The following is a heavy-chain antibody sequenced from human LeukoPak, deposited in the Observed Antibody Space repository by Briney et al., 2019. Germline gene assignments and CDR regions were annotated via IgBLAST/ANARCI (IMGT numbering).Heavy chain of an antibody. CDR1: GFTFSDYG. CDR3: ARDSGSHLRGWYFDL. D-gene: IGHD1-26*01. CDR2: IWYDGSNK. V-gene: IGHV3-30*02. J-gene: IGHJ2*01. Sequence: GGSLRLSCTASGFTFSDYGMHWVRQAPGKGLEWVTFIWYDGSNKYYADSVKGRFTISRDNSKNTLFLQMNSLRAEDTAVYYCARDSGSHLRGWYFDLWGRGTLVTVSS.